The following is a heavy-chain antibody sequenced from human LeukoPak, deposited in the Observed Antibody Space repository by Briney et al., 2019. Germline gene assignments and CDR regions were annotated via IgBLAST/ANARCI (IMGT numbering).Heavy chain of an antibody. V-gene: IGHV4-59*01. CDR1: GGSISSYY. CDR3: ARADYGDYGEYYFDY. D-gene: IGHD4-17*01. CDR2: IYYSGST. Sequence: KPSETLSLTCTVSGGSISSYYWSWIRQPPGKGLEWIGYIYYSGSTNYNPSLKSRVTISVDTSKNQFSLKLSSVTAADTAVYYCARADYGDYGEYYFDYWGQGTLVTVSS. J-gene: IGHJ4*02.